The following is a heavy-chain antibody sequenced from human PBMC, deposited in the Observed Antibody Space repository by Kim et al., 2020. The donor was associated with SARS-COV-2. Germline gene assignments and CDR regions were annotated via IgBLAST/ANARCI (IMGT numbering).Heavy chain of an antibody. CDR3: AKGPGDSSGYWGIWNYYYGMDV. D-gene: IGHD3-22*01. J-gene: IGHJ6*02. V-gene: IGHV3-30*18. CDR1: GFTFSSYG. Sequence: GGSLRLSCAASGFTFSSYGMHWVRQAPGKGLEWVAVISYDGSNKYYADSVKGRYTISRDNSKNTLYLQMNSLRAEDTAVYYCAKGPGDSSGYWGIWNYYYGMDVWGQGTTVTVSS. CDR2: ISYDGSNK.